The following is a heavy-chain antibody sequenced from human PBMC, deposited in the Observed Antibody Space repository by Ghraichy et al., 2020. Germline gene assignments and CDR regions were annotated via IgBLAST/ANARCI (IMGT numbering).Heavy chain of an antibody. CDR3: ARAPGYYDSSGYYLDY. J-gene: IGHJ4*02. V-gene: IGHV4-59*01. Sequence: SETLSLTCTVSGGSISSYYWSWIRQPPGKGLEWIGNIYYSGSTNYNPSLKSRVTISVDTSKNQFSLKLSSVTAADTAVYYCARAPGYYDSSGYYLDYWGQGTLVTVFS. CDR2: IYYSGST. CDR1: GGSISSYY. D-gene: IGHD3-22*01.